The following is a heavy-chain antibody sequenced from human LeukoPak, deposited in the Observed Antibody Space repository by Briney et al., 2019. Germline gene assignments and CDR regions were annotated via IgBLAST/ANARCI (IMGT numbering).Heavy chain of an antibody. CDR1: GLTVSNNC. CDR3: ARTNNYAFDI. Sequence: GGSLRLSCVASGLTVSNNCMTWVRQAPGKGLEWVSVIYSDGSTYYSDSVKGRFAISRGNSMNTLYLQMNNLRAEDTAVYYCARTNNYAFDIWGLGTMVTVSS. J-gene: IGHJ3*02. CDR2: IYSDGST. V-gene: IGHV3-53*01. D-gene: IGHD5-24*01.